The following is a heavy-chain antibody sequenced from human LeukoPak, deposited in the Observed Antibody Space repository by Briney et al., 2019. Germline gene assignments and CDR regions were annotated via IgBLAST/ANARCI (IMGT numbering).Heavy chain of an antibody. CDR1: GYSFTSYW. V-gene: IGHV5-51*01. Sequence: GESLKISCKGSGYSFTSYWIGWVRQMPGKGVEWMGIIYPGDSDTRYSPSFQGQVTISADKSISTAYLQWGSLKASDTAMYYCARSQGYCSGGSCLQGDWFDPWGQGTLVTVSS. CDR3: ARSQGYCSGGSCLQGDWFDP. D-gene: IGHD2-15*01. CDR2: IYPGDSDT. J-gene: IGHJ5*02.